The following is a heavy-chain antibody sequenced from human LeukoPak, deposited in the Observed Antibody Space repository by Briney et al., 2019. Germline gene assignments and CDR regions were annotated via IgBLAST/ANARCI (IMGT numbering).Heavy chain of an antibody. CDR1: GFTFSSYG. CDR2: LSASSIYI. V-gene: IGHV3-21*01. CDR3: TRDPSNSGSYSRLDY. J-gene: IGHJ4*02. Sequence: GGSLRLSCAASGFTFSSYGMHWVRQAPGKGLEWVSSLSASSIYIYYADSVKGRFTISRDNAKNSLYLQMNSLRAEDTALYYCTRDPSNSGSYSRLDYWGQGTLVTVSS. D-gene: IGHD1-26*01.